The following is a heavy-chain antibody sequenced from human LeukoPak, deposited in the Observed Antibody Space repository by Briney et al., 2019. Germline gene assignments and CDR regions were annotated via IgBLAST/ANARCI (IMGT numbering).Heavy chain of an antibody. V-gene: IGHV3-23*01. D-gene: IGHD6-19*01. CDR3: AKGSVSSGWYD. CDR2: ISGSGGST. CDR1: AFTFSNYA. Sequence: GGSLRPSCAASAFTFSNYAMSWVRQAPGKGLEWVSAISGSGGSTYYADSVKGRFTISRDNSKDTLYLQMNSLRAEDTAVYYCAKGSVSSGWYDWGQGTLVTVSS. J-gene: IGHJ4*02.